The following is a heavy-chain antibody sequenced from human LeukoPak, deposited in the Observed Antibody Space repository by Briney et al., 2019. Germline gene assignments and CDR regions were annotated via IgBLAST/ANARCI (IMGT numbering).Heavy chain of an antibody. V-gene: IGHV4-59*01. J-gene: IGHJ4*02. CDR1: GGSISSYY. D-gene: IGHD1-1*01. CDR3: ARAPVLAWNPRHFDY. Sequence: SETLSLTCTVSGGSISSYYWSWIRQPPGKGLEWIGYIYYSGSTNYNPSLKSRVTISVDTSKNQFSLKLSSVTAADTAVYYYARAPVLAWNPRHFDYWGQGTLVTVSS. CDR2: IYYSGST.